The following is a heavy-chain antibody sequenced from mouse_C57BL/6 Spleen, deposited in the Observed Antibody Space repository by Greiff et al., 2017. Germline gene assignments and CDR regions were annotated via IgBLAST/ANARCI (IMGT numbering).Heavy chain of an antibody. J-gene: IGHJ2*01. Sequence: QVQLQQSDAELVKPGASVKISCKVSGYTFTDHTIHWMKQRPEQGLEWIGYIYPRDGSTKYNEKFKGKATLTADKSSSTAYMQLNSLTSEDSAVYFCARDYYGSRGGLGFDYWGQGTTLTVSS. V-gene: IGHV1-78*01. D-gene: IGHD1-1*01. CDR1: GYTFTDHT. CDR3: ARDYYGSRGGLGFDY. CDR2: IYPRDGST.